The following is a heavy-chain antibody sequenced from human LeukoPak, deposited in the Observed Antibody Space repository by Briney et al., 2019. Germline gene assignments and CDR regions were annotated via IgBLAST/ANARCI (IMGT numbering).Heavy chain of an antibody. Sequence: GGSLRLSCAASGFTFSSYEMNWVRQAPGKGLEWVSYIDSSGDTIYYAESVRGRFTISRDNAKNSLYLQMNSLRDEDTAVYYCARDSLLEWLTFDYWGQGTLVIVSS. CDR2: IDSSGDTI. V-gene: IGHV3-48*03. D-gene: IGHD3-3*01. CDR1: GFTFSSYE. CDR3: ARDSLLEWLTFDY. J-gene: IGHJ4*02.